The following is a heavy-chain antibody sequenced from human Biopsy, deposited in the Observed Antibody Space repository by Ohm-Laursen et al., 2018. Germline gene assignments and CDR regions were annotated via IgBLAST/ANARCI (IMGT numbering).Heavy chain of an antibody. J-gene: IGHJ5*02. CDR3: ARGGGYNWNNGWFDP. Sequence: TLSLTCTVSSGSIRTGDYYWTWIRQHPGKGLEWIGSIYYTGNTKYNPSLQSRLSMSVDTSKNQFSLKLSSVTAADTAVYYCARGGGYNWNNGWFDPWGQGTLVTVSS. V-gene: IGHV4-31*03. CDR2: IYYTGNT. D-gene: IGHD1/OR15-1a*01. CDR1: SGSIRTGDYY.